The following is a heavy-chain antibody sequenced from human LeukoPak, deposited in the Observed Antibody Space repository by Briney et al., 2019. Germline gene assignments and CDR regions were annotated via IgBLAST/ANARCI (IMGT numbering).Heavy chain of an antibody. CDR2: ISSSSIAI. J-gene: IGHJ4*02. V-gene: IGHV3-48*03. Sequence: GGSLRLSCAASGFTFRSYEMNWVRQAPGMGLEWISYISSSSIAIYYADSVKGRFTISRDNAKNSLYLHMNSLRAEDTAVYYCTRDRPSGNITMIRGVTLDYWGQGTLVTVSS. CDR3: TRDRPSGNITMIRGVTLDY. D-gene: IGHD3-10*01. CDR1: GFTFRSYE.